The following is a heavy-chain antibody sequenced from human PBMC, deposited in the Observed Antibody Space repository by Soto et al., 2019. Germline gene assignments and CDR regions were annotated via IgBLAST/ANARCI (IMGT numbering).Heavy chain of an antibody. CDR2: ISGSGGST. V-gene: IGHV3-23*01. CDR3: AKDKTPYSSSSAYFDL. Sequence: GGSLRLSCAASGFTFSSYAMSWVRQAPGKGLEWVSAISGSGGSTYYADSVKGRFTISRDNSKNTLYLQMNSLRAEDTAVYYCAKDKTPYSSSSAYFDLWGRGTLVTVSS. CDR1: GFTFSSYA. D-gene: IGHD6-6*01. J-gene: IGHJ2*01.